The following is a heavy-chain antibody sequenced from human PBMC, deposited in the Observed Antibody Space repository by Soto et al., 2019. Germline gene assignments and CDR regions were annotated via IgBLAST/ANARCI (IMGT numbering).Heavy chain of an antibody. V-gene: IGHV3-7*01. D-gene: IGHD3-10*01. CDR2: VNQDGGEK. J-gene: IGHJ4*02. CDR3: ARGRPVPY. CDR1: GFTFSSYW. Sequence: EVQLVESGGGLVQPGGSLRLSCAASGFTFSSYWMSWVRQAPGKGLGWVANVNQDGGEKFYVGSVKGRFTISRDNAMNSLYLQMNSLRAEDTAVYYCARGRPVPYWGQGTLVTVSS.